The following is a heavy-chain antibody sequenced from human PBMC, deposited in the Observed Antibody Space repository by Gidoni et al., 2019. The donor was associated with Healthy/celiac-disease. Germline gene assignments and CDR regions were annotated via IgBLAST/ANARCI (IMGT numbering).Heavy chain of an antibody. J-gene: IGHJ5*02. V-gene: IGHV1-69*04. Sequence: QVQLVQSGAEVKKPGSSVQVSCKASGGTFSNYAITWVRQVPGQGIEWMGRIIPMFGIPNYEQTFQGRVNITADKSTSTAYMELSSLRSEDTAVYYCARDRDYYGSGSYPTRGWFDPWGQVTLVTVSS. CDR2: IIPMFGIP. CDR3: ARDRDYYGSGSYPTRGWFDP. D-gene: IGHD3-10*01. CDR1: GGTFSNYA.